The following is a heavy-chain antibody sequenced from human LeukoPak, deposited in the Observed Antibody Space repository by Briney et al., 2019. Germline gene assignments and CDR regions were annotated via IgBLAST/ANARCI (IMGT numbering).Heavy chain of an antibody. V-gene: IGHV3-21*01. CDR1: GFTFSSYS. Sequence: GGSLRLSCAASGFTFSSYSMNWVRQAPGKGLEWVSSISSSSSYIYYADSVKGRFTISRDNAKNSLYLQMNSLRAEDTAVYYCARDRSRWGMGVWGQGTTVTVSS. CDR3: ARDRSRWGMGV. CDR2: ISSSSSYI. J-gene: IGHJ6*02. D-gene: IGHD1-26*01.